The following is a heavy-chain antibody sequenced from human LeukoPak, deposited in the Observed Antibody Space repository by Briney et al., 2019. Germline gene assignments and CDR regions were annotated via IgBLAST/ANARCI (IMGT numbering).Heavy chain of an antibody. Sequence: PGGSLRLSCAASGFTFSSYSMNWVRQAPGKGLEWVSSISSSSSYIYYADSVKGRFTISRDNAKNSLYLQMNSLRAEDTAVYYCARDLRAYRAVAEFDYWGQGTLVTVSS. CDR2: ISSSSSYI. D-gene: IGHD6-19*01. CDR3: ARDLRAYRAVAEFDY. V-gene: IGHV3-21*01. J-gene: IGHJ4*02. CDR1: GFTFSSYS.